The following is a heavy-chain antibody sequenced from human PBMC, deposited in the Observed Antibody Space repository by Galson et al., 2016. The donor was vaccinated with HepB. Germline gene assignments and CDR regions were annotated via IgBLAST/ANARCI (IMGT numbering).Heavy chain of an antibody. V-gene: IGHV1-18*01. CDR2: ISVHNART. J-gene: IGHJ5*01. Sequence: SVKVSCKASGYTFTSYTINWLRQAPGQGLEWMGWISVHNARTQYAQKFQGRLTMTTDTSTNTADMELRSLKSDDTALYFCTRDSMIRGIPLDSWGQGTLVTVSS. D-gene: IGHD3-10*01. CDR3: TRDSMIRGIPLDS. CDR1: GYTFTSYT.